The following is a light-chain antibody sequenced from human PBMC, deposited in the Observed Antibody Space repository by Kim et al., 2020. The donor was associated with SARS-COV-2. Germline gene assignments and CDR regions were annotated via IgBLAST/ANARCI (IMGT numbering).Light chain of an antibody. CDR3: QKYNSAPWT. CDR2: AAS. CDR1: QGITNS. V-gene: IGKV1-27*01. J-gene: IGKJ1*01. Sequence: DIQMTQSPSSLSVSVGDRVTITCRASQGITNSLAWYQQKPGKVPQLLIYAASALQSGVPSRFSGSGSGTDFTLTISSLQPEDVATYYSQKYNSAPWTFGQRTTVEI.